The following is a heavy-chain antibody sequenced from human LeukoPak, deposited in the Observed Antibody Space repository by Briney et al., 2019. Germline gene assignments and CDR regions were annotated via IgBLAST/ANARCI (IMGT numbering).Heavy chain of an antibody. CDR1: GFTFSSYE. CDR3: AREISGAFDI. Sequence: GGSLRLSCAASGFTFSSYEMNWVRQAPGKGLEWVSYISSSGSTIYYADSVKGRFTISRDNAKNSLYLQMNSLRAEDTAVYYCAREISGAFDIWGQGTMVTVSS. D-gene: IGHD1-26*01. J-gene: IGHJ3*02. CDR2: ISSSGSTI. V-gene: IGHV3-48*03.